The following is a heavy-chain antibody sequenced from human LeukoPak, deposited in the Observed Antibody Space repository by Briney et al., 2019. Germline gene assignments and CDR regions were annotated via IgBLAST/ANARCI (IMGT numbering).Heavy chain of an antibody. D-gene: IGHD5-18*01. J-gene: IGHJ4*02. CDR1: GFTFSSYA. CDR3: AREFVDTAMGGVFDY. CDR2: ISGSGGST. Sequence: GGSLRFSCAASGFTFSSYAMSWVRQAPGKGLEWVSAISGSGGSTYYADSVKGRFTISRDNSKNTLYLQMNSLRAEDTAVYYCAREFVDTAMGGVFDYWGQGTLVTVSS. V-gene: IGHV3-23*01.